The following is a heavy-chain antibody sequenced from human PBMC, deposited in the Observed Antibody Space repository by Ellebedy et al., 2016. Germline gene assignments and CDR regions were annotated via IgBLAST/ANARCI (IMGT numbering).Heavy chain of an antibody. Sequence: GESLKISCAASGFTFSSYAMSWVRQAPGKGLEWVSAISGSGGSTYYADSVKGRFTISRDNSKNTLYLQMNSLRAEDTAVYYCAKDCSSTSCYFYYYYGMDVWGQGTTVTVSS. CDR3: AKDCSSTSCYFYYYYGMDV. CDR2: ISGSGGST. V-gene: IGHV3-23*01. J-gene: IGHJ6*02. D-gene: IGHD2-2*01. CDR1: GFTFSSYA.